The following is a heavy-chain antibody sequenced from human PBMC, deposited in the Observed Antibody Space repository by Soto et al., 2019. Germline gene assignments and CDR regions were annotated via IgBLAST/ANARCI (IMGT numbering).Heavy chain of an antibody. CDR3: ARGYSSSLYGMDV. CDR2: IYSGGST. Sequence: GGSLRLSCAASGFTVSSNYMSWVRQAPGKGLEWVSVIYSGGSTYYADSVKGRFTISRDNSKNTLYLQMNSLRAEDTAVYYCARGYSSSLYGMDVWGQGTTVTISS. CDR1: GFTVSSNY. J-gene: IGHJ6*02. D-gene: IGHD6-6*01. V-gene: IGHV3-53*01.